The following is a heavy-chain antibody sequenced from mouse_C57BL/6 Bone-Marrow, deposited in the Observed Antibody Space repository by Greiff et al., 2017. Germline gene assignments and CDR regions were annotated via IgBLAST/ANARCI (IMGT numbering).Heavy chain of an antibody. CDR3: AGWDYYGSLFDY. Sequence: VKLQESGAELMKPGASVSLSCKATGYTFTGYWLEWVKQRPGHGLEWIGEILPGSGSTNYNEKFKGKATFTADTYSNTAYMQLSRLTTEDSAIYYWAGWDYYGSLFDYWGQGTTLTVSS. J-gene: IGHJ2*01. CDR2: ILPGSGST. V-gene: IGHV1-9*01. D-gene: IGHD1-1*01. CDR1: GYTFTGYW.